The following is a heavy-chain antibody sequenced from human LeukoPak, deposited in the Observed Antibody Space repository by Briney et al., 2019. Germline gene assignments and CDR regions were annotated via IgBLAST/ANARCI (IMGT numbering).Heavy chain of an antibody. CDR3: ARHPLEGGYKD. Sequence: GESLKISCRGSGYNFTSHWIGWVRQMPGKGLEWMGVIYPGDSDTRYSPSFQGQVTISADKSISTAYLQWSSLKASDTAMYYCARHPLEGGYKDWGQGTLVTVSS. J-gene: IGHJ4*02. D-gene: IGHD5-24*01. CDR1: GYNFTSHW. V-gene: IGHV5-51*01. CDR2: IYPGDSDT.